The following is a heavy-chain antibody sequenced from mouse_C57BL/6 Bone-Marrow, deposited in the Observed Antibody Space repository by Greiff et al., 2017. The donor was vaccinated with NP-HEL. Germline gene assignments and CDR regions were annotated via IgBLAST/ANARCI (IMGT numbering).Heavy chain of an antibody. J-gene: IGHJ2*01. V-gene: IGHV1-81*01. CDR2: IYPGSGNT. CDR1: GYTFTSYG. D-gene: IGHD1-2*01. Sequence: VQLQQSGAELARPGASVKLSCKASGYTFTSYGISWVKQRTGQGLEWIGEIYPGSGNTYYNEKFKGKATLTADKSSSTAYMELRSLTSEDSAVYFCARSGVLRPRGYWGQGTTLTVSS. CDR3: ARSGVLRPRGY.